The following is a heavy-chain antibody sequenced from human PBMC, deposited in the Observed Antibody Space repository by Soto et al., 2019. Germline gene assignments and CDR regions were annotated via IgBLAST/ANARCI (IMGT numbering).Heavy chain of an antibody. CDR2: MNPNSGNT. Sequence: QVQLVQSGAEVKKPGASVKVSCKASGYTFTSYDINWVRQATGQGLEWMGWMNPNSGNTGYAQKFQGRVTMTRNTSISTAYMELSSLRSEDTAVYYCARGQSFYVDTAMAGGMDVWGQGTTVTVSS. J-gene: IGHJ6*02. CDR1: GYTFTSYD. D-gene: IGHD5-18*01. V-gene: IGHV1-8*01. CDR3: ARGQSFYVDTAMAGGMDV.